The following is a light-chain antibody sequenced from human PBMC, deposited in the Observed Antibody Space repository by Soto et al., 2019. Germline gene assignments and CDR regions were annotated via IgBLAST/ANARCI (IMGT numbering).Light chain of an antibody. CDR3: TSFAGSGTYV. J-gene: IGLJ1*01. V-gene: IGLV2-14*01. CDR1: SSDVGGYNY. Sequence: QSALTQPASVSGSPGQSIAISCTGTSSDVGGYNYVSWYQQYPGKAPKLIIFDVTNRPSGVSDRFSGSKSGSTASLTISGLQADDEADYYCTSFAGSGTYVFGTGTRSPY. CDR2: DVT.